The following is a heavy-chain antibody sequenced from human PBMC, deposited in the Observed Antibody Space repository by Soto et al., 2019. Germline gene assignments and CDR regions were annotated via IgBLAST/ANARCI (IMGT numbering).Heavy chain of an antibody. CDR3: AREPVNYRSYYYYGMDV. CDR1: GYTFTTYG. D-gene: IGHD3-10*01. Sequence: ASVKVSCKASGYTFTTYGIGWVRQAPGQGLEWMGWISAYNGDTDYAQKFQGRVTLTTDTSTSTAYMELRSLRSDDTAVYYCAREPVNYRSYYYYGMDVWGQGTTVTVSS. CDR2: ISAYNGDT. V-gene: IGHV1-18*04. J-gene: IGHJ6*02.